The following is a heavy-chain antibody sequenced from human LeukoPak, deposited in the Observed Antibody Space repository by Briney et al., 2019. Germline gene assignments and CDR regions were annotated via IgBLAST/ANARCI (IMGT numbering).Heavy chain of an antibody. CDR3: ARGHYGLDY. Sequence: GGSLRLSCAASGFTFSSYSVNWVRQAPGKGLEWVSYISSSSSTVYYADSVKGRFTISRDNAKNSLSLQMNSLRAEDTALYYCARGHYGLDYWGQGTLVTVSS. V-gene: IGHV3-48*04. J-gene: IGHJ4*02. D-gene: IGHD3-10*01. CDR1: GFTFSSYS. CDR2: ISSSSSTV.